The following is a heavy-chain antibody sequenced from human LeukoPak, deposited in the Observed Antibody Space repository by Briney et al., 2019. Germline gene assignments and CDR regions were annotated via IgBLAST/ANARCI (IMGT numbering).Heavy chain of an antibody. V-gene: IGHV3-48*03. J-gene: IGHJ6*03. CDR3: ARCRRTPPYYYYYMDV. Sequence: PGGSLRLSCAASGFTFSSYEMNWVRQAPGKGLEWVSYISSSGSTIYYADSVKGRFTISRDNAKNSLYLQMNSLRAEDTAVYYCARCRRTPPYYYYYMDVWGKGTTVTISS. CDR1: GFTFSSYE. D-gene: IGHD1-14*01. CDR2: ISSSGSTI.